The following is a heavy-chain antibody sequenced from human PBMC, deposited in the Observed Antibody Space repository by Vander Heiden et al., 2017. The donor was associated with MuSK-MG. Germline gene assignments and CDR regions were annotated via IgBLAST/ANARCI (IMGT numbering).Heavy chain of an antibody. V-gene: IGHV3-74*01. Sequence: EVQLVESGGGLVQPGGSLRLSCAASGFTFSNYWMHWVRQGPGKGLVWVSRINSDGSSTSYADSGKGRFTISRDNAKNTLYLQMNSLRAEDTAVYYCATDSKHGYSSAMFAIWGQGTMVTVSS. CDR2: INSDGSST. CDR1: GFTFSNYW. D-gene: IGHD6-19*01. J-gene: IGHJ3*02. CDR3: ATDSKHGYSSAMFAI.